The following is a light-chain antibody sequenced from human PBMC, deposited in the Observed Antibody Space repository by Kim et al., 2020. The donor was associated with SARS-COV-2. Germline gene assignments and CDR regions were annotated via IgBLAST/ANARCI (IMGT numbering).Light chain of an antibody. CDR2: KNN. CDR3: AGWDDSLSGNV. V-gene: IGLV1-47*01. J-gene: IGLJ1*01. CDR1: SSNIGSNY. Sequence: GPGVTISCSGSSSNIGSNYVYWFQHLPGTAPKLLIYKNNQRPSGVPDRISGSKSGTSASLAISGLRSEDEADYYCAGWDDSLSGNVFGTGTKVTVL.